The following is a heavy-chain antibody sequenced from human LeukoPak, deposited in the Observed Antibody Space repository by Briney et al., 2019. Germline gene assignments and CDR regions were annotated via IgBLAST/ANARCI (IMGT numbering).Heavy chain of an antibody. V-gene: IGHV4-61*08. Sequence: KPSETLSLTCTVSGRSVSSGGYSWNWIRQPPGKTLQWIGYIYYTGSTNYNPSPKSRVTISVHTSKNQFSLKLTSVTAADTAVYYCALRRLSSSEIIEDNWFDPWGQGTLVTVSS. J-gene: IGHJ5*02. CDR1: GRSVSSGGYS. CDR2: IYYTGST. D-gene: IGHD3-16*02. CDR3: ALRRLSSSEIIEDNWFDP.